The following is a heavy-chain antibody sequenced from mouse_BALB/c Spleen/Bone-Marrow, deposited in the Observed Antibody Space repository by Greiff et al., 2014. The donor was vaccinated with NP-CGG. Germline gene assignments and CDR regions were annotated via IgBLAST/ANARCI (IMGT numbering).Heavy chain of an antibody. V-gene: IGHV5-12-2*01. Sequence: DVMLVESGGDLVQPGGSLKLSCAASGFTFSSYTMSWVRQTPEKRLEWVAYVRDGGGSTYYPATVKGRFTISRDNAKSSLYLQMSSLRSEDTAMYYCARHSPYGNYAYFDVWGAGTTVTVSS. CDR3: ARHSPYGNYAYFDV. CDR1: GFTFSSYT. D-gene: IGHD2-1*01. J-gene: IGHJ1*01. CDR2: VRDGGGST.